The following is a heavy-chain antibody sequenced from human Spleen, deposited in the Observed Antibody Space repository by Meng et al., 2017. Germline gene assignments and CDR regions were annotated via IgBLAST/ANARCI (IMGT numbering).Heavy chain of an antibody. CDR3: ARGPTHNQDYWDGMDV. CDR2: IYTSGST. V-gene: IGHV4-4*08. D-gene: IGHD2/OR15-2a*01. CDR1: GFTFSSYW. J-gene: IGHJ6*02. Sequence: GSLRLSCAASGFTFSSYWMSWVRQAPGKGLEWIGRIYTSGSTNYNPSLKTRVTISVDTSRTQFSLKLSSVTAADTAIYYCARGPTHNQDYWDGMDVWGQGTTVTVSS.